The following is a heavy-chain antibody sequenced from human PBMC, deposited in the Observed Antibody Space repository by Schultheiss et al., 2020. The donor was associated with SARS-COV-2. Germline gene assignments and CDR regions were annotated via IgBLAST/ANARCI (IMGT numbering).Heavy chain of an antibody. Sequence: SVKVSCKASGGTFSSYTISWVRQAPGQGLEWMGRIIPILGIANYAQKFQGRVTITADKSTSTAYMELSSLRSEDTAVYYCARDSSSYYFDYWGQGTLVTVSS. J-gene: IGHJ4*02. V-gene: IGHV1-69*04. CDR3: ARDSSSYYFDY. CDR2: IIPILGIA. CDR1: GGTFSSYT. D-gene: IGHD6-6*01.